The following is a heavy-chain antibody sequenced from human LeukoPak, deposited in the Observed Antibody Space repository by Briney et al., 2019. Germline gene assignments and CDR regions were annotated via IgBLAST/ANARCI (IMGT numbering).Heavy chain of an antibody. CDR1: GFTFSKYG. Sequence: GGSLRLSCAPSGFTFSKYGMHWVRQAPGKGREWGAFLRSDGINKYHADSVKGRFTISRDNSKNTLYLQMNSLRAEDTAVYCCAKDGSRTGYYDFDYWGQGTLVTVSS. CDR2: LRSDGINK. D-gene: IGHD3/OR15-3a*01. V-gene: IGHV3-30*02. CDR3: AKDGSRTGYYDFDY. J-gene: IGHJ4*02.